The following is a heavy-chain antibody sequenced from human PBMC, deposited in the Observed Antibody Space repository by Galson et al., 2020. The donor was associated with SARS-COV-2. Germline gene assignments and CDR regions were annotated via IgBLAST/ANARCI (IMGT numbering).Heavy chain of an antibody. D-gene: IGHD1-26*01. Sequence: PGGSLRLSCAASGFTFSSYAMHWVRQAPGKGLEWLTVISHDGKIQVYADSVKGRFTISRDNSGNMVFLQIVSLRPDDTALYYCTRDVSGGASDIWGQGTMVTVSS. CDR3: TRDVSGGASDI. CDR1: GFTFSSYA. V-gene: IGHV3-30*04. CDR2: ISHDGKIQ. J-gene: IGHJ3*02.